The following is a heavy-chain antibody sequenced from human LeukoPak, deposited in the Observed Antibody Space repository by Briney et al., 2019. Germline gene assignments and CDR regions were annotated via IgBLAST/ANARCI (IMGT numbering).Heavy chain of an antibody. CDR1: GFAFNYAW. Sequence: GGSLRLSCAASGFAFNYAWVSWVRQAPGKGLEWVSAISGSGGSTYYADSVKGRFTISRDNSKNTLYLQMNSLRAEDTAVYYCAKDPAIFGVVITSFDYWGQGTLVTVSS. V-gene: IGHV3-23*01. CDR3: AKDPAIFGVVITSFDY. D-gene: IGHD3-3*01. J-gene: IGHJ4*02. CDR2: ISGSGGST.